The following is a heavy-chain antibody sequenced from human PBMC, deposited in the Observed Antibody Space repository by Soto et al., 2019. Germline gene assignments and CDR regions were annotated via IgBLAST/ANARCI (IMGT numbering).Heavy chain of an antibody. V-gene: IGHV3-7*01. CDR3: ARDYRAD. CDR1: GFTFSSFW. CDR2: INQDGGKK. Sequence: EVQLVESGGGLVQPGGSLRLSCAASGFTFSSFWMSWVRQAPGKGLEWVASINQDGGKKQYVDSVKGRFTMSRDNAENSLYLQMNSLRPEATAVYYCARDYRADWGQGTLVTVSS. J-gene: IGHJ4*02. D-gene: IGHD4-4*01.